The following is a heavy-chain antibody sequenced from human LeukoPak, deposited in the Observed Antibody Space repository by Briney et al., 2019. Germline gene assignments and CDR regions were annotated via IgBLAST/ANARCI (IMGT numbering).Heavy chain of an antibody. Sequence: ASVKVSCKAYGYTFTSYDINWVRQATGQGLEWMGWMNPNSGNTGYAQKFQGRVTMTRNTSISTAYMELSSLRSEDTAVYYCASQIQQLAHPYGMDVWGQGTTVTVSS. J-gene: IGHJ6*02. D-gene: IGHD6-13*01. CDR2: MNPNSGNT. CDR1: GYTFTSYD. CDR3: ASQIQQLAHPYGMDV. V-gene: IGHV1-8*01.